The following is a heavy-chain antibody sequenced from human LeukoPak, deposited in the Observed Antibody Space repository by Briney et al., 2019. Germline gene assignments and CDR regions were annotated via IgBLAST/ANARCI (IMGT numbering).Heavy chain of an antibody. V-gene: IGHV3-30*18. J-gene: IGHJ4*02. D-gene: IGHD3-22*01. CDR2: ISYDGSNK. Sequence: GGSLRLSCEASGFTFSSYGIHWVRQAPGKGLEWVAVISYDGSNKYYADSVKGRFTISRDNSKNTLYLQMNSLRVEDTAVYYCAKEPHYYYDSSGYYDYWGQGTLVTVSS. CDR3: AKEPHYYYDSSGYYDY. CDR1: GFTFSSYG.